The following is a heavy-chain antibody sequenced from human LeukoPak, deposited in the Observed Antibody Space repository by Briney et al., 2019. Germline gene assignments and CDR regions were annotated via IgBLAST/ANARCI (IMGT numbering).Heavy chain of an antibody. CDR1: GGSISSYY. Sequence: PSETLSLTCTVSGGSISSYYWSWIRQPPGKGLEWIGYIYYSGSTNYNPSLKSRVTISVDTSKNQFSLKLSSVTAADTAVYYCARSRYGDYTFDYWGQGTLVTVSS. CDR2: IYYSGST. D-gene: IGHD4-17*01. CDR3: ARSRYGDYTFDY. V-gene: IGHV4-59*01. J-gene: IGHJ4*02.